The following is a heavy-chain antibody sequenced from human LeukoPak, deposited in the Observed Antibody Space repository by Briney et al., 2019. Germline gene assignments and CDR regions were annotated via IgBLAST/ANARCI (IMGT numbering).Heavy chain of an antibody. D-gene: IGHD3-22*01. CDR3: ARVIWYCYDPWYFDY. V-gene: IGHV1-3*01. CDR1: GYTFTSYA. Sequence: ASVKVSCKASGYTFTSYAMHWVRQAPGQRLEWMGWINAGNGNTKYSQKFQGRVTITRDTSASTAYMELSSLRSEDTAVYYCARVIWYCYDPWYFDYWGQGTLVTVSS. J-gene: IGHJ4*02. CDR2: INAGNGNT.